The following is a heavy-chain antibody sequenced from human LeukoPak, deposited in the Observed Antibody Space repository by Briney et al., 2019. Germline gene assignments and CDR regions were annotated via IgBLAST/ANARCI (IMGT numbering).Heavy chain of an antibody. CDR1: GYTFTNQR. V-gene: IGHV1-18*01. J-gene: IGHJ3*02. CDR3: ARMVLSGSVGDGFDI. Sequence: ASVKVSCKASGYTFTNQRITWGRQAPGQGLEWMGWISAYNGNTKSAQKFQGRVTMTTDTSTRTAYMELTSLRSDDTAVYYCARMVLSGSVGDGFDIWGQGTIVTVSS. D-gene: IGHD3-10*01. CDR2: ISAYNGNT.